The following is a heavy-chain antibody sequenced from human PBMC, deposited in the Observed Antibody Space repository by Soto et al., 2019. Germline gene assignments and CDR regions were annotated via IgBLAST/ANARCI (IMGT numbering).Heavy chain of an antibody. V-gene: IGHV3-33*01. CDR3: AREPVGPDYAMDV. Sequence: PGGSLRLSCAAFGFDFSIYGMHWVRQTPGKGLEWVAVLGFDGGSRYYAESVKGRFTISRDNSKKMLYLQMDSLRAEDTALYYCAREPVGPDYAMDVWGQGTTVTVSS. CDR1: GFDFSIYG. D-gene: IGHD1-26*01. J-gene: IGHJ6*02. CDR2: LGFDGGSR.